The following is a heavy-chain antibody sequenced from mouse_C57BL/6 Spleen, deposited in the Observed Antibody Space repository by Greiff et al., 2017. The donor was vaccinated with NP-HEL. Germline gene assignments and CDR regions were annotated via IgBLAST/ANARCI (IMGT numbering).Heavy chain of an antibody. CDR2: ISGGGGNT. V-gene: IGHV5-9*01. D-gene: IGHD2-1*01. J-gene: IGHJ2*01. CDR3: ARHVYYGNSPFDY. CDR1: GFTFSSYT. Sequence: EVQGVESGGGLVKPGGSLKLSCAASGFTFSSYTMSWVRQTPEKRLEWVATISGGGGNTYYPDSVKGRFTISRDNAKNTLYLQMSSLRSEDTALYYCARHVYYGNSPFDYWGQGTTLTVSS.